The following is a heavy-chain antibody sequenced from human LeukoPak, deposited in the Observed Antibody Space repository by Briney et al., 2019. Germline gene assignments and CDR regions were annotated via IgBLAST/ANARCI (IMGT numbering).Heavy chain of an antibody. CDR1: GFTFSSYA. CDR2: ISYDGSNK. J-gene: IGHJ6*02. V-gene: IGHV3-30-3*01. CDR3: ARDEWLRLALYYGMDV. Sequence: GGSLRLSCAASGFTFSSYAMHWVRQAPGKGLEWVAVISYDGSNKYYADPVKGRFTISRDNSKNTLYLQMNSLRAEDTAVYYCARDEWLRLALYYGMDVWGQGTTVTVSS. D-gene: IGHD5-12*01.